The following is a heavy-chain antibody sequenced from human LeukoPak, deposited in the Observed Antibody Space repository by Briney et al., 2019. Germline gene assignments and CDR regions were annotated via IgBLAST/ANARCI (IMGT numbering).Heavy chain of an antibody. V-gene: IGHV4-31*03. D-gene: IGHD4-17*01. CDR3: ASSTVTTRYPHVYNDY. CDR1: GGSISSGGYY. J-gene: IGHJ4*02. Sequence: SETLSLTCTVSGGSISSGGYYWSWIRQHPGRGLEWIGYIYYSGSTYYNPSLKSRVTISVDTSKNQFSLKLSSVTAADTAVYYCASSTVTTRYPHVYNDYWGQGTLVTVSS. CDR2: IYYSGST.